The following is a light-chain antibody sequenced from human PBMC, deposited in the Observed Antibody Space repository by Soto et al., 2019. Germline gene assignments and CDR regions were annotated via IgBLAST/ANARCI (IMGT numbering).Light chain of an antibody. Sequence: IQMTQSPSTLSSSVGDSVTITCRASQSTSSWLAWYQQKPGKAPKLLIYKASSLESGVQSRFSGGGSGTEFTLTIRSLQPDDFATYYCQQYNSYSTFGQGTKVDI. CDR3: QQYNSYST. V-gene: IGKV1-5*03. CDR2: KAS. J-gene: IGKJ1*01. CDR1: QSTSSW.